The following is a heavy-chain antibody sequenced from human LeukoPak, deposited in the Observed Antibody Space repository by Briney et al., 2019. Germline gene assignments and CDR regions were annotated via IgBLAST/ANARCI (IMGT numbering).Heavy chain of an antibody. J-gene: IGHJ4*02. CDR2: INTAVGNP. CDR3: ARAQEMASSPDGY. Sequence: ASVKVSCKASGYTFTTYAMNWVRQAPGQGLEWMGYINTAVGNPTYAQGFTGRFVFSLDTSVSTAYLQISTLKAEDTAVYYCARAQEMASSPDGYWGQGTLVTVSS. D-gene: IGHD5-24*01. V-gene: IGHV7-4-1*02. CDR1: GYTFTTYA.